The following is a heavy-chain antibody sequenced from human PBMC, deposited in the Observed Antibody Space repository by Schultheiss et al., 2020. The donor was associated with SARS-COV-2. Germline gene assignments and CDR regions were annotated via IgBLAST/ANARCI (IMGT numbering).Heavy chain of an antibody. J-gene: IGHJ6*02. CDR1: GFTFSSYA. D-gene: IGHD3-22*01. CDR2: ISYDGSNK. Sequence: SCAASGFTFSSYAMHWVRQAPGKGLEWVAVISYDGSNKYYADSVKGRFTISRDNSKNTLYLQMNSLRAEDTAVYYCARDSSGQYYYYGMDVWGQGTTVTVSS. V-gene: IGHV3-30*04. CDR3: ARDSSGQYYYYGMDV.